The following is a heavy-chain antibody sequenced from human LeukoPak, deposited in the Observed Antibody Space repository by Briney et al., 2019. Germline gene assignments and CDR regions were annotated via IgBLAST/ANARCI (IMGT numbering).Heavy chain of an antibody. V-gene: IGHV3-23*01. D-gene: IGHD2-15*01. CDR3: ARNTRINDAFDI. Sequence: PGGSLRLSCAASGFTFSSYAMSWVRQAPGKGLEWVSAISGSGGSTYYADFVKGRFTISRDNSKNTLYLQMNSLRAEDTAVYYCARNTRINDAFDIWGQGTMVTVSS. J-gene: IGHJ3*02. CDR1: GFTFSSYA. CDR2: ISGSGGST.